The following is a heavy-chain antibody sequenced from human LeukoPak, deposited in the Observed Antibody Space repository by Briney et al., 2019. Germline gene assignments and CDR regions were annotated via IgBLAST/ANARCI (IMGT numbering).Heavy chain of an antibody. V-gene: IGHV1-2*06. CDR3: ARDPYCSGGSCYSDGWFDP. D-gene: IGHD2-15*01. CDR1: GGTFSSYA. J-gene: IGHJ5*02. CDR2: INPNSGGT. Sequence: ASVNVSCTASGGTFSSYAISWVRQAPGQGLEWMGRINPNSGGTIYAQKFQGRVTMTRDTSISTAYMELSRLRSDDTAVYYCARDPYCSGGSCYSDGWFDPWGQGTLVTVSS.